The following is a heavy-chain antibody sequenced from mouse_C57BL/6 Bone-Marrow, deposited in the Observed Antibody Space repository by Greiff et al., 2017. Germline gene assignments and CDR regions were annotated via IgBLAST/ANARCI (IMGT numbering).Heavy chain of an antibody. CDR1: GYSFTDYT. D-gene: IGHD1-1*01. CDR3: ARRGNNYCCGRCLYFGV. V-gene: IGHV1-39*01. Sequence: EVKVVESGPELVKPGASVKISCKASGYSFTDYTMNWVKQSHGKSLEWIGVINPNYGNTSYNQKFKGKATLTVDQSSSTAYMQLNSLTSEDSAVYYCARRGNNYCCGRCLYFGVWGTGTTVTV. CDR2: INPNYGNT. J-gene: IGHJ1*03.